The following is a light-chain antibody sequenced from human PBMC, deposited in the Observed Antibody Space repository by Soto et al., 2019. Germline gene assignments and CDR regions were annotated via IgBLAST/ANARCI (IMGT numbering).Light chain of an antibody. CDR2: WAS. Sequence: DIVMTQSPDSLSGSLGERATINCKSSQIVLSSSNNKNYLAWYQQKPGQPPKVVIYWASTRGSGVPDRFSGSGSGTDFTLTISSLQAEDVAVYYCQHYYSSPLTFGGGTKVDI. CDR1: QIVLSSSNNKNY. J-gene: IGKJ4*01. CDR3: QHYYSSPLT. V-gene: IGKV4-1*01.